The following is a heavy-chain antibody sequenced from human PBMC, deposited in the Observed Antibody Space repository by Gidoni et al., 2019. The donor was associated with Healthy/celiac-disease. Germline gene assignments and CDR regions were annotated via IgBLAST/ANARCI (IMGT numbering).Heavy chain of an antibody. CDR1: GLTVRSYW. D-gene: IGHD4-17*01. CDR2: IKQDGSEK. Sequence: EVQLVESGGGLVQPGGSLRLSCAASGLTVRSYWMSWVRQAPGKGLGCVANIKQDGSEKYYVDSVKGRFTISRDNAKNSLYLQMNSLRAEDTAVYYCATLTLNDYGGNPLDYWGQGTLVTVSS. CDR3: ATLTLNDYGGNPLDY. J-gene: IGHJ4*02. V-gene: IGHV3-7*03.